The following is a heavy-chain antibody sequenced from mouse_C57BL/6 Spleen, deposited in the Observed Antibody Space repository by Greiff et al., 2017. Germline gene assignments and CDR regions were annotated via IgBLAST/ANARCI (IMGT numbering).Heavy chain of an antibody. CDR2: IYPGDGDT. Sequence: QVQLQQSGPELVKPGASVKISCKASGYAFSSSWMNWVKQRPGKGLEWIGRIYPGDGDTNYNGKFKGKATLTADKSSSTAYMQLSSLTTEDSAVYFCARDCYGSSHWYFDVWGTGTTVTVSS. J-gene: IGHJ1*03. D-gene: IGHD1-1*01. V-gene: IGHV1-82*01. CDR1: GYAFSSSW. CDR3: ARDCYGSSHWYFDV.